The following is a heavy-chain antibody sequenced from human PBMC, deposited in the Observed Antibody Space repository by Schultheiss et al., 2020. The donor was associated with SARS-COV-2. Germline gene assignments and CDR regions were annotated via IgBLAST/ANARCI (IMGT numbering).Heavy chain of an antibody. J-gene: IGHJ5*02. CDR3: ASDVGGLIDFDH. Sequence: GGSLRLSWVVSGLTFRDYQMNWVRQAPGKGLEWVSFIDTGSMRISYADSVRGRFTTSRDDATNSLYLHMTSLTVEDTALYYCASDVGGLIDFDHWGQGTLVTVSS. CDR1: GLTFRDYQ. D-gene: IGHD3-16*02. CDR2: IDTGSMRI. V-gene: IGHV3-48*03.